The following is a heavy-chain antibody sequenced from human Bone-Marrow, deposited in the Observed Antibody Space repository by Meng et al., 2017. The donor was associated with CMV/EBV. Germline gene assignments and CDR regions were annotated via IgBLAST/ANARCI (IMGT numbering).Heavy chain of an antibody. V-gene: IGHV3-13*01. Sequence: GESLKISCAASGFTFSSYDMHWVRQATGKGLEWVSAIGTAGDTYYPGSVKGRFTISRENAKNSLYLQMNSLRAEDTAVYYCVQPITGTPHWGQGTLVTVSS. D-gene: IGHD1-20*01. CDR1: GFTFSSYD. CDR3: VQPITGTPH. CDR2: IGTAGDT. J-gene: IGHJ4*02.